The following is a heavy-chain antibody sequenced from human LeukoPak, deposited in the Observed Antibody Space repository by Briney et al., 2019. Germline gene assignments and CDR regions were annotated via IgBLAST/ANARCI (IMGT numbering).Heavy chain of an antibody. Sequence: GRSLRLSCAASGFTFSSYGMHWVRQAPGKGLEWVAVISYDGSNKYYADSVKGRFTISRDNSKNTLYLQMNSLRAEDTAVYYCAKVKVVPAAILDYWGQGTLVTVSS. CDR1: GFTFSSYG. CDR2: ISYDGSNK. CDR3: AKVKVVPAAILDY. V-gene: IGHV3-30*18. D-gene: IGHD2-2*02. J-gene: IGHJ4*02.